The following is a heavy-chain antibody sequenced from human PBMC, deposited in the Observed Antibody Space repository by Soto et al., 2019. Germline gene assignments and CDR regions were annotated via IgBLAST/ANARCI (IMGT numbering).Heavy chain of an antibody. CDR3: AKSYSNRKYYYYYMDV. V-gene: IGHV3-23*01. Sequence: GGSLRLSCAASGFTFSSYAMSWVRQAPGKGLEWVSAISGSGGSTYYADSVKGRFTISRDNSKNTLYLQMNSLRAEDTAVYYCAKSYSNRKYYYYYMDVWGKGTTVTVSS. D-gene: IGHD4-4*01. J-gene: IGHJ6*03. CDR2: ISGSGGST. CDR1: GFTFSSYA.